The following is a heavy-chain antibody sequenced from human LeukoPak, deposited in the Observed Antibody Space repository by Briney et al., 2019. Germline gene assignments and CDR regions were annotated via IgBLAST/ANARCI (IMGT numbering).Heavy chain of an antibody. CDR3: ARAGIAAAGTLTWFDP. CDR1: GGSISSYY. Sequence: PSETLSLTCTVSGGSISSYYWSWIRQPPGKGLEWIGYIYYSGSTNYNPSLKSRVTISVDTSKNQFSLKLSSVTAADTAVYYCARAGIAAAGTLTWFDPWGQGTLVTVSS. V-gene: IGHV4-59*08. CDR2: IYYSGST. J-gene: IGHJ5*02. D-gene: IGHD6-13*01.